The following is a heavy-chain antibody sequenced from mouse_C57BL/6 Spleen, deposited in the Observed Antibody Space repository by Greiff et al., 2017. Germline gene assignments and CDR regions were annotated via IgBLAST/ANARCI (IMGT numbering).Heavy chain of an antibody. J-gene: IGHJ4*01. CDR1: GYTFTSYW. D-gene: IGHD1-1*01. CDR2: IYPSDSET. CDR3: ARRGISYYGGSSMDY. Sequence: QVQLQQSGAELVRPGSSVKLSCKASGYTFTSYWMDWVKQRPGQGLEWIGNIYPSDSETHYNQKFKDKATLTVDKSSSTAYMQLSSLTSEDSAVYYCARRGISYYGGSSMDYWGQGTSVTVSS. V-gene: IGHV1-61*01.